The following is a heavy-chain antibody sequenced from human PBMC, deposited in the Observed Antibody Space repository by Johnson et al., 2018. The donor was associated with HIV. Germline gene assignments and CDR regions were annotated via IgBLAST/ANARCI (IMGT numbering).Heavy chain of an antibody. CDR1: GFTFRGYD. Sequence: VQLVESGGGLVQPGGSLRLSCAASGFTFRGYDMHWVRQDSEKGLEWVSGVGLRGDTHYSDSVKGRFTISREDARESVFLQMNSLRAGDTALYFCARGVAGVPGLYDVFDIWGQGTMVTVSP. D-gene: IGHD3/OR15-3a*01. J-gene: IGHJ3*02. CDR3: ARGVAGVPGLYDVFDI. CDR2: VGLRGDT. V-gene: IGHV3-13*01.